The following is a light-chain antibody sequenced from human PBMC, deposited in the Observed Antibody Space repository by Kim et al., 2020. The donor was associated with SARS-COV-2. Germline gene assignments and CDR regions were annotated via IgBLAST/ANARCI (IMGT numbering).Light chain of an antibody. V-gene: IGLV1-51*01. Sequence: QSVLTQSPSVSAAPGQKVTISCSGSSSNIANNHVAWYQQVPGTAPKLLIYDNDKRPSGISDRFSGSKSGTSATLGITGLQTGDEADYHCGTWDNSLSAVVFGGGTQLTVL. CDR3: GTWDNSLSAVV. CDR1: SSNIANNH. J-gene: IGLJ2*01. CDR2: DND.